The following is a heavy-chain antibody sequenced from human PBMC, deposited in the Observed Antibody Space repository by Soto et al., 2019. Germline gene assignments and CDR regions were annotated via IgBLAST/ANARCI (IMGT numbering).Heavy chain of an antibody. Sequence: GASVKVSCKASGYTFTSYYMHWVRQAPGQGLEWMGIINPSGGSTSYAQKFQGRVTMTRDTSTSTVYMELSSLRSEDTAVYYCAYGSGSYKLYYYYMDVWGKGTTVTVSS. V-gene: IGHV1-46*03. CDR2: INPSGGST. D-gene: IGHD3-10*01. CDR1: GYTFTSYY. CDR3: AYGSGSYKLYYYYMDV. J-gene: IGHJ6*03.